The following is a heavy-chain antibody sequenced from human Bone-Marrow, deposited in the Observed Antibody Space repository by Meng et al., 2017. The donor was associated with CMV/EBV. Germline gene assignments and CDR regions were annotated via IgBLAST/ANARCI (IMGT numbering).Heavy chain of an antibody. CDR3: ARGLGCSSTSCYARIPYNWFDP. Sequence: ASVKVSCKASGYTFTGYYMYWVRQAPGQGLEWMGWINPNSGGTNFAQKFQGRVTMTRDTSISTAYMELSRLRSDDTAVYYCARGLGCSSTSCYARIPYNWFDPWGQGTRVTVSS. CDR2: INPNSGGT. CDR1: GYTFTGYY. D-gene: IGHD2-2*01. V-gene: IGHV1-2*02. J-gene: IGHJ5*02.